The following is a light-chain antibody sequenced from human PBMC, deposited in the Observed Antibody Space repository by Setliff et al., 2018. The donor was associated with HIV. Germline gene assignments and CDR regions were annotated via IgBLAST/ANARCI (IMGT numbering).Light chain of an antibody. V-gene: IGLV2-8*01. CDR3: SSYAGSNKSV. Sequence: QSVLTQPPSASGSPGQSVTISCTGTSRDVGNFNYVSWYQQHPGKAPKLMIYEVSKRPSGVPDRFSGSKSGNTASLTVSGLQPEDDADYYCSSYAGSNKSVFGTGTKVTVL. CDR2: EVS. J-gene: IGLJ1*01. CDR1: SRDVGNFNY.